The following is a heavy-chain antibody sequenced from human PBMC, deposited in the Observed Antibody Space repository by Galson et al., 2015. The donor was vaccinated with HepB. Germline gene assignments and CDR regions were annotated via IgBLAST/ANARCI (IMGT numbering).Heavy chain of an antibody. CDR2: IFRNDGRT. CDR3: TKGAPQGYISGWVSRFDP. D-gene: IGHD2-15*01. Sequence: SLRLSCAASGFAIDTYDMTWVRQTPGKALEWVSTIFRNDGRTFYADSVKGRLTISRDTSNSILFLQMNNLRVEDTAIYYCTKGAPQGYISGWVSRFDPWGQGTLVTVSS. CDR1: GFAIDTYD. V-gene: IGHV3-23*01. J-gene: IGHJ5*02.